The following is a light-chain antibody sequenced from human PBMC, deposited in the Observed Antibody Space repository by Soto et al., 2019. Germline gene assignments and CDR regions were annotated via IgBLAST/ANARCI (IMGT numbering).Light chain of an antibody. Sequence: EIVMTQSPATLSVSPGERATLSCRASQSVSSNLAWYQQKPGQAPRLLIYGASTRATGIPARFSGSGSGTEFTLTISSLQAEDVAMYYCQQYYKTPTFGRGTKVDIK. CDR2: GAS. CDR1: QSVSSN. CDR3: QQYYKTPT. V-gene: IGKV3-15*01. J-gene: IGKJ1*01.